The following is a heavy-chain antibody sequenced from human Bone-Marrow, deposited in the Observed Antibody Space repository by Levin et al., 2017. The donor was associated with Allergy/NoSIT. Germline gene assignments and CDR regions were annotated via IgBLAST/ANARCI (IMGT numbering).Heavy chain of an antibody. Sequence: GESLKISCKGSGYNFNTYWISWVRQMPGKGLEWMGRIDPSDSYTNYSPSFRGHVTLSADQSISTAYLQWSSLQASDTAMYYCARPRSSGSLGVFDIWGQGTLVTVSS. J-gene: IGHJ3*02. CDR2: IDPSDSYT. CDR3: ARPRSSGSLGVFDI. V-gene: IGHV5-10-1*01. D-gene: IGHD3-10*01. CDR1: GYNFNTYW.